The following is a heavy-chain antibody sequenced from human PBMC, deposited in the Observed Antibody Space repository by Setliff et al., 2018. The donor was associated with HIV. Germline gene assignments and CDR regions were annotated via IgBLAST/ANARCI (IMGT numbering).Heavy chain of an antibody. CDR2: IDSGNGNT. Sequence: ASVKVSCKASGYTFRNYAVHWVRQAPGQRLEWMGWIDSGNGNTKISPKFQDRVTIIRDTSATTVYMEVNSLRSEDTAVYYCARDGCDSNRCYVYNWFDPWGQGTLVTVSS. CDR1: GYTFRNYA. J-gene: IGHJ5*02. V-gene: IGHV1-3*04. CDR3: ARDGCDSNRCYVYNWFDP. D-gene: IGHD2-2*01.